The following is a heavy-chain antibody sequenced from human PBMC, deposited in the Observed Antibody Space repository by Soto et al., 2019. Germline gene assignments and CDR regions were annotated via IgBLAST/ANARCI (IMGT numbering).Heavy chain of an antibody. CDR2: ISGKNGNT. Sequence: ASVKVSCKVSGYNFSDFGITWVRQAPGQGLEWMGWISGKNGNTNYAQKVQGRVTLTADTSTRTAYMEMRALTSDDTGIYYCASSDYYEDTGTFENWGQGTPVTVSS. D-gene: IGHD4-17*01. CDR1: GYNFSDFG. V-gene: IGHV1-18*04. CDR3: ASSDYYEDTGTFEN. J-gene: IGHJ4*02.